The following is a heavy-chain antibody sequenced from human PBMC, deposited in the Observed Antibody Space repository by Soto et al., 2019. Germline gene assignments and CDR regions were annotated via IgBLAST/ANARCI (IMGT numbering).Heavy chain of an antibody. CDR3: TREVQPGVRREYDY. V-gene: IGHV3-21*01. J-gene: IGHJ4*02. CDR1: AFTFGSHT. Sequence: GGSLRLSCEASAFTFGSHTINWVRQAPGKGLEWVSSIDSGGSRTFYADTVKGRFTISRDNAKNSLFLQMNSLRAEDTAVYFCTREVQPGVRREYDYWGQRTLVTVSS. D-gene: IGHD1-1*01. CDR2: IDSGGSRT.